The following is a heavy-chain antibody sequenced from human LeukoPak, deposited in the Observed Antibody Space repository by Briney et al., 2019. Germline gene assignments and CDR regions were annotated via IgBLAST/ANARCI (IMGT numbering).Heavy chain of an antibody. CDR1: GYSISSGYY. D-gene: IGHD5-18*01. V-gene: IGHV4-38-2*01. CDR3: ARHRNLDTAYYMDV. J-gene: IGHJ6*03. CDR2: IYRSGST. Sequence: SXTLSLTCAVSGYSISSGYYWGWIRRPPGKGLEWIGSIYRSGSTYYNPSLKSRVTISVDTSKNQFSLKLSSVTAADTAVYYCARHRNLDTAYYMDVWGKGTTVTVSS.